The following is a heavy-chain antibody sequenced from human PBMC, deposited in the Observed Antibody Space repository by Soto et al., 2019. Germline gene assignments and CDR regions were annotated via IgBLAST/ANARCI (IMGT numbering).Heavy chain of an antibody. V-gene: IGHV1-69*12. Sequence: QVQLVQSGAEVKKSGSSVKVACKVSGDTFSNYAINWVRRAPGQGLEWMGAIVPIFRTTNYAQKFQGRVTITADESTITAYMELSRLRSDDTATYYCAREASAPGTFREDASDIWCQVTKVTVSS. CDR3: AREASAPGTFREDASDI. CDR2: IVPIFRTT. CDR1: GDTFSNYA. D-gene: IGHD1-7*01. J-gene: IGHJ3*02.